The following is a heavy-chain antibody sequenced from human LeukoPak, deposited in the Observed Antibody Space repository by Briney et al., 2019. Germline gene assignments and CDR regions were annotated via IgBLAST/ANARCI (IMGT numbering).Heavy chain of an antibody. J-gene: IGHJ4*02. CDR1: GGSFSGYY. CDR3: ARGPYCSSTSCYKRFDY. V-gene: IGHV4-34*01. CDR2: INHSGST. Sequence: SETLSLTCAVYGGSFSGYYWSWIRQPPGKGLEWIGEINHSGSTNYNPSLKSRVTISVDTSKNQFSLKLSSVTAADTAVYYCARGPYCSSTSCYKRFDYWGQGTLVTVSS. D-gene: IGHD2-2*02.